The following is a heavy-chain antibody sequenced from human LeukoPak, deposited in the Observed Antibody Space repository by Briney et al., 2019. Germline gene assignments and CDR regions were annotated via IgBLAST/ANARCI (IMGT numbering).Heavy chain of an antibody. D-gene: IGHD6-19*01. Sequence: PSETLSLTCTVSGGSISSGSYYWSWLRQPAGKGLEWIGRIYTSGSTNYNPSLKSRVTISVDASKNQFSLKLSSVTAADTAVYYCAREYSSGWSDYWGQGTLVTVSS. V-gene: IGHV4-61*02. J-gene: IGHJ4*02. CDR3: AREYSSGWSDY. CDR2: IYTSGST. CDR1: GGSISSGSYY.